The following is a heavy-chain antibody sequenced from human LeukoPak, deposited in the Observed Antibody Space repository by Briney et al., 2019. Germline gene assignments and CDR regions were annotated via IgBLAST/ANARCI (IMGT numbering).Heavy chain of an antibody. D-gene: IGHD5-12*01. V-gene: IGHV1-2*02. CDR2: INPNSGGT. CDR1: GYTFTGYY. J-gene: IGHJ6*02. Sequence: ASVKVSCKASGYTFTGYYMHWVRQAPGQGLEWMGWINPNSGGTNYAQKFQGRVTMTRDTSISTAYMELSGLRSDDTAVYYCARARAHSGYESSRGYGMDVWGQGTTVTVSS. CDR3: ARARAHSGYESSRGYGMDV.